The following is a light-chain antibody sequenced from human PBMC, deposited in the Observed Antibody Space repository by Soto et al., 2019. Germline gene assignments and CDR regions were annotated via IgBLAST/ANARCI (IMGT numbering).Light chain of an antibody. Sequence: DIQMTQSPSSLSASFGDRLTITCQASQDIKKYLNWYQQKPGKAPKLLIYDASTLEVGVPSRFSGSGSGTDFTFTISGLQPEDIATYFCQQYNELPITFGQGTRLDIK. V-gene: IGKV1-33*01. CDR3: QQYNELPIT. CDR1: QDIKKY. J-gene: IGKJ5*01. CDR2: DAS.